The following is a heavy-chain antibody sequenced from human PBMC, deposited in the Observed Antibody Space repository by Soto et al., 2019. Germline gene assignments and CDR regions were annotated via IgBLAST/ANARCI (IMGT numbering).Heavy chain of an antibody. CDR3: ASSKTTGPLYY. J-gene: IGHJ4*02. CDR2: SRSGDNTI. D-gene: IGHD4-17*01. V-gene: IGHV3-11*01. CDR1: GFTFCDYY. Sequence: PGGSLRLSCAACGFTFCDYYLSWIRQAPGKGLEWISYSRSGDNTIFYADSVKGRFTISRDNAKNSLYLQMNSLRGEDTAVYYCASSKTTGPLYYWGQGTLVTVSS.